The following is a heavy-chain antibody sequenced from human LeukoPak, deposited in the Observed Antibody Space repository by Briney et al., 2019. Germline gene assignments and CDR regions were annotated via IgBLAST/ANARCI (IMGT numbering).Heavy chain of an antibody. Sequence: PGGSLRLSCAASGFTFSTYSMTWVRQAPGKGLEWVSSISSSSSDIYYADSVKGRFTISRDNAKNSMYLQMNSLRAEDTAVYYCARDLRNTSCCQGAWFDPWGQGTLVTVSS. V-gene: IGHV3-21*06. J-gene: IGHJ5*02. CDR1: GFTFSTYS. CDR2: ISSSSSDI. CDR3: ARDLRNTSCCQGAWFDP. D-gene: IGHD2-2*01.